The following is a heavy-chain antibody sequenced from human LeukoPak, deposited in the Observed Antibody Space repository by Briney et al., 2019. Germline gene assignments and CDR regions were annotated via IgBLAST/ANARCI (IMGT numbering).Heavy chain of an antibody. D-gene: IGHD2-15*01. J-gene: IGHJ3*02. V-gene: IGHV3-48*03. Sequence: PGGSLRLSCAASGFTFSSFEMNWVRQARGKGLKWVSYISRSCDTIYYADSVKGRFTISRDNAKNSLYLQMNSLRAEDTAVYYCARDSIVVADGAFDIWGQGTMVTVSS. CDR3: ARDSIVVADGAFDI. CDR1: GFTFSSFE. CDR2: ISRSCDTI.